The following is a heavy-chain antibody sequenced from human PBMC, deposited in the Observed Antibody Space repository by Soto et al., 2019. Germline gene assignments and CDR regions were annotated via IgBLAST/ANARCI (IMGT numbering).Heavy chain of an antibody. CDR1: GGSISSGGYY. D-gene: IGHD4-17*01. V-gene: IGHV4-31*03. Sequence: QVQLQESGPGLVKPSQTLSLTCTVSGGSISSGGYYWSWIRQHPGKGLEWIGYIYYSGSTYYNPSLKSRVTVSVDTSKNQFSLKLSSVTAADTAVYYCARSGDYGDYGGDAFDIWGQGTMVTVSS. CDR2: IYYSGST. J-gene: IGHJ3*02. CDR3: ARSGDYGDYGGDAFDI.